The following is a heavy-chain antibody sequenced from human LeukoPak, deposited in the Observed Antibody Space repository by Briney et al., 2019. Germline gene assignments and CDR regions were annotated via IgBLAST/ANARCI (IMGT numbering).Heavy chain of an antibody. J-gene: IGHJ4*02. CDR1: GFTVSSNY. CDR2: IYSGGST. V-gene: IGHV3-66*01. Sequence: GGSLRLSCAASGFTVSSNYMSWVRQAPGKGLEWVSVIYSGGSTYYADSVKGRFTISSDNSKNTLYLQMNSLRAEDTAVYYCARDRLWFGEFRYFDYWGQGTLVTVSS. CDR3: ARDRLWFGEFRYFDY. D-gene: IGHD3-10*01.